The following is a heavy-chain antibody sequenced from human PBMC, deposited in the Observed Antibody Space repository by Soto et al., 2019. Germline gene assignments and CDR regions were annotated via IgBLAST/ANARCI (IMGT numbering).Heavy chain of an antibody. CDR3: AKEDRNWDFDY. Sequence: GGSLRLSCAASGFTFSSYGMHWVRQAPGKGLEWVAVISYDGSNKYYADSVKGRFTISRDNSKNTLYLQMNSLRAEDTAVYYCAKEDRNWDFDYWGQGTLVTVSS. CDR2: ISYDGSNK. V-gene: IGHV3-30*18. D-gene: IGHD7-27*01. CDR1: GFTFSSYG. J-gene: IGHJ4*02.